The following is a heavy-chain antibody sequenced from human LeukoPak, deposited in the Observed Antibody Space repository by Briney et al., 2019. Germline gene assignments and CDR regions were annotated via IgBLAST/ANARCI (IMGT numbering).Heavy chain of an antibody. Sequence: GRSLRLSCAVSGFTFSAHYMDCVRQAPGEWLEWVGCSRNRAKSYTTDYAASVKGRFTISRDDSKSTLYLQMNSLETEDTAVYYCSRDATGDHWGQGTLVSVSS. CDR2: SRNRAKSYTT. V-gene: IGHV3-72*01. CDR1: GFTFSAHY. J-gene: IGHJ4*02. CDR3: SRDATGDH.